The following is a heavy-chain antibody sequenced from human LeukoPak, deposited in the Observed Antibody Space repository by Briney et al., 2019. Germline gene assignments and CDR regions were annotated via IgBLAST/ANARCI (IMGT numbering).Heavy chain of an antibody. Sequence: ASVKVSCKASGGTFISYTISWVRQAPGQGLEWMGRIIPILGIANYAQKFQGRVTITADKSTSTAYMELSSLRSEDTAVYYCAREEEIVVVPAAIWFDPWGQGTLVTVSS. D-gene: IGHD2-2*02. J-gene: IGHJ5*02. V-gene: IGHV1-69*04. CDR3: AREEEIVVVPAAIWFDP. CDR2: IIPILGIA. CDR1: GGTFISYT.